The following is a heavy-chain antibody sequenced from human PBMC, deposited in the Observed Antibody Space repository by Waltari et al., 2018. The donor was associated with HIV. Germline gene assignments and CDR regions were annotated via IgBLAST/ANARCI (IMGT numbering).Heavy chain of an antibody. CDR3: ARAGVVPALFDL. CDR1: GYSISSDDN. V-gene: IGHV4-38-2*01. CDR2: VYHSGST. D-gene: IGHD3-3*01. J-gene: IGHJ2*01. Sequence: QVQLQESGPGLLKPSETLSLTCVVSGYSISSDDNWGWVRRPPGKGLEWIGSVYHSGSTLHNPSLNSRVTISRDTSKSQFSLKLSSVTAADTAVYFCARAGVVPALFDLWGRGTLVTVSS.